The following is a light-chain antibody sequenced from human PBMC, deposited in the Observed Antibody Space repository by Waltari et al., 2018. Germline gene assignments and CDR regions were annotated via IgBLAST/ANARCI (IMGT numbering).Light chain of an antibody. Sequence: DIRMTQSPSSLSASVGDRVTITCRASQSIRRYLNWYQQKPGNGPKLLIYVVSTLESAVPSRFRGSGAGSEFTLTISDLQPEDFGTYYCQQSYSSPPNFGQGTKVEI. V-gene: IGKV1-39*01. CDR2: VVS. J-gene: IGKJ1*01. CDR1: QSIRRY. CDR3: QQSYSSPPN.